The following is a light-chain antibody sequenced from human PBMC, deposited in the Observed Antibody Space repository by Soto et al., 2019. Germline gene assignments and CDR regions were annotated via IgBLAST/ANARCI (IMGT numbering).Light chain of an antibody. CDR2: EVT. CDR1: SSDVGGYNF. J-gene: IGLJ2*01. CDR3: SSYAGGNVV. V-gene: IGLV2-8*01. Sequence: QSALTQPPSASGSPGQSVSISCAGTSSDVGGYNFVSWYQQHPGKAPKLMIYEVTKRPSGVPERLSGSKSGNTASLTVSGLQSEDEADYYCSSYAGGNVVFGGGTKLTVL.